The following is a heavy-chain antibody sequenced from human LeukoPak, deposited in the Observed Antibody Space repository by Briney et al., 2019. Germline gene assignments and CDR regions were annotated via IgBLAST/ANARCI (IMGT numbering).Heavy chain of an antibody. CDR3: ARVRSDCSSTSCYVDYFDY. J-gene: IGHJ4*02. CDR2: INPNSGGT. V-gene: IGHV1-2*02. D-gene: IGHD2-2*01. Sequence: ASVKVSCKASGYTFTGYYMHWVRQAPGQGLEWMGWINPNSGGTNYAQKFQGRVTMTRDTSISTAYMELSRLRSDDTAVYYCARVRSDCSSTSCYVDYFDYWGRGTLVTVSS. CDR1: GYTFTGYY.